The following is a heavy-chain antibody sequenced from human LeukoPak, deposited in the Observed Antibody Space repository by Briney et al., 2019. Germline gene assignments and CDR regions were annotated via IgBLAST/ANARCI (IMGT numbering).Heavy chain of an antibody. CDR3: ANARGSGYYYDLDY. CDR2: IKQDGSEK. Sequence: GGSLRLSCAASGFTFSSYWMSWVRQAPGKGLEWVANIKQDGSEKYYVDSVKGRFTISRDNAKNSLYLQMNSLRAEDTAVYYCANARGSGYYYDLDYWGQGTLVTVSS. CDR1: GFTFSSYW. J-gene: IGHJ4*02. D-gene: IGHD3-22*01. V-gene: IGHV3-7*03.